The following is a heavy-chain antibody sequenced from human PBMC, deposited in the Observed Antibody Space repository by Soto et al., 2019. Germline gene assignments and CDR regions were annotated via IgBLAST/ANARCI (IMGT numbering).Heavy chain of an antibody. CDR1: GGTFSSYA. Sequence: EASVKVSCKASGGTFSSYAISWVRQAPGQGLEWMGGIIPIFGTANYAQKFQGRVTITADESTSTAYMELSSLRSEDTAVYYCARGTIFGVVHLYGMDVWGQGTTVTVSS. CDR2: IIPIFGTA. CDR3: ARGTIFGVVHLYGMDV. J-gene: IGHJ6*02. V-gene: IGHV1-69*13. D-gene: IGHD3-3*01.